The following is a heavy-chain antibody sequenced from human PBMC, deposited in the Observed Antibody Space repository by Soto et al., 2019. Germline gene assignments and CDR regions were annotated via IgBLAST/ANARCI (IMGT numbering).Heavy chain of an antibody. D-gene: IGHD2-15*01. J-gene: IGHJ6*03. Sequence: SQTLSLTCAISGDSVSSNRAAWNWIRQSPSRGLEWLGRTYYRSKWYNDYAVSVKSRITINPDTSKNQFSLQLNSVTPEDTAVYYCARDTYCSGGSCYSYYYYYMDVWGKGTTVTVSS. V-gene: IGHV6-1*01. CDR1: GDSVSSNRAA. CDR3: ARDTYCSGGSCYSYYYYYMDV. CDR2: TYYRSKWYN.